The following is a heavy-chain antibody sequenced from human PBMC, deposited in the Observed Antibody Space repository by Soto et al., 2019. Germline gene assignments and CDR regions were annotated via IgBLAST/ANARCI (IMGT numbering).Heavy chain of an antibody. Sequence: GGSLRLSCAASGFTFSSYWMHWVRQAPGKGLVWVSRINSDGSRTSYADSVKGRFTISRDNAKNTLYLQMNSLRAEDTAVYYCARAGYSRQLDYWGQGTLVTVSS. CDR1: GFTFSSYW. V-gene: IGHV3-74*01. CDR3: ARAGYSRQLDY. J-gene: IGHJ4*02. CDR2: INSDGSRT. D-gene: IGHD6-13*01.